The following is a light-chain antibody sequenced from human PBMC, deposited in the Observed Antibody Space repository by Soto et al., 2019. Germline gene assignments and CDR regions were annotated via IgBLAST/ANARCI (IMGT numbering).Light chain of an antibody. Sequence: EVVMTQFPLSLPVTLGQTASISCRSSQSLVDSDRNTYLNWFHQRPGQPPRRLIYKVSNRDSGVPDRLSGSGSVTDFTLTISRVEAEDVGIYYCLQGTHWPLTFGGGTKVEL. CDR2: KVS. J-gene: IGKJ4*01. CDR1: QSLVDSDRNTY. CDR3: LQGTHWPLT. V-gene: IGKV2-30*01.